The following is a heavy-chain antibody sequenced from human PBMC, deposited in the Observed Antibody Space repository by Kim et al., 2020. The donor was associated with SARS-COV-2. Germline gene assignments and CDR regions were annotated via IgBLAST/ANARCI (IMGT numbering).Heavy chain of an antibody. CDR2: IIPILGIA. CDR3: ASITMVRGAAGTFDY. J-gene: IGHJ4*02. Sequence: SVKVSCKASGGTFSSYAISWVRQAPGQGLEWMGRIIPILGIANYAQKFQGRVTITADKSTSTAYMELSSLRSEDTAVYYCASITMVRGAAGTFDYWGQGTLVTVSS. CDR1: GGTFSSYA. D-gene: IGHD3-10*01. V-gene: IGHV1-69*04.